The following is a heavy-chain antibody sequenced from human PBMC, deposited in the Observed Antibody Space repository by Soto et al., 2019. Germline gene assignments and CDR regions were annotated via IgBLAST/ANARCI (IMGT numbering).Heavy chain of an antibody. CDR2: ISTSSSYI. J-gene: IGHJ5*02. CDR1: GFTFSSYS. Sequence: EVQLVESGGGLVKPGGSLRLSGAASGFTFSSYSMNWVRQAPGKGLEWVSSISTSSSYIYYADSMKGRFTISRDNAKNSLYLQMNSLRAEDTAVYYCARDLHDYVSFRFDPWGQGTLVTVSS. CDR3: ARDLHDYVSFRFDP. D-gene: IGHD3-16*01. V-gene: IGHV3-21*01.